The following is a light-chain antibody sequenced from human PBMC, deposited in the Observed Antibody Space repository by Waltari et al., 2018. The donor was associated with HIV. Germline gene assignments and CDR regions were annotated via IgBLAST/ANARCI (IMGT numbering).Light chain of an antibody. Sequence: QSALTQPPSASGSPGQSLTISCTGTSSDVGVYNYVSWYQQHPGKAPKLMIYEVSKRPSGGPDRFSGSKSGNTASRTVAALQDEDEADYYCSSYAGSNVVFGGGTKLTVL. CDR3: SSYAGSNVV. CDR2: EVS. CDR1: SSDVGVYNY. V-gene: IGLV2-8*01. J-gene: IGLJ2*01.